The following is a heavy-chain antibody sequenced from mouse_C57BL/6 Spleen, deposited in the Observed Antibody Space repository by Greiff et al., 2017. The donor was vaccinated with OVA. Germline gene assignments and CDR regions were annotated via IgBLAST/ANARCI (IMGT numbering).Heavy chain of an antibody. D-gene: IGHD1-1*01. CDR2: INPSSGYT. V-gene: IGHV1-7*01. CDR3: ARTTTVVADAMDY. CDR1: GYTFTSYW. J-gene: IGHJ4*01. Sequence: QVQLQQSGAELAKPGASVKLSCKASGYTFTSYWMHWVKQRPGQGLEWIGYINPSSGYTKYNQKFKDKATLTADKSTSTAYMQLSSLTYEDSAVYYCARTTTVVADAMDYWGQGTSVTVSS.